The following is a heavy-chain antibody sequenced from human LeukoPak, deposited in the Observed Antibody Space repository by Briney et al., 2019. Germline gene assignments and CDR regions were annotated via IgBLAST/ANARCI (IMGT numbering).Heavy chain of an antibody. CDR1: GFTFSSYW. CDR3: ARGYSNYGYAFDI. CDR2: IKQDGSEK. J-gene: IGHJ3*02. Sequence: GGSLRLSCAASGFTFSSYWMSWVRQAPGKGLEWVANIKQDGSEKYYVDSVKGRFTISRDNAKNSLYLQMNSLRAEDTAVYYCARGYSNYGYAFDIWGQGTMVTVSS. V-gene: IGHV3-7*01. D-gene: IGHD4-11*01.